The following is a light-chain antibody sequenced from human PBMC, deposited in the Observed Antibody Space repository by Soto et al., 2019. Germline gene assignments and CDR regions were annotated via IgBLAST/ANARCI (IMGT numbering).Light chain of an antibody. CDR2: GAS. J-gene: IGKJ5*01. CDR3: QQYGTSEII. Sequence: EIVLTQSPATLSLSPGESATLSCRASQSVSSYLAWYQQKPGQAPRLLIYGASSRATGVPDRFSGSGSGTDFTLPLSRLEPEDFSVFYCQQYGTSEIIFGQGTRLEIK. V-gene: IGKV3-20*01. CDR1: QSVSSY.